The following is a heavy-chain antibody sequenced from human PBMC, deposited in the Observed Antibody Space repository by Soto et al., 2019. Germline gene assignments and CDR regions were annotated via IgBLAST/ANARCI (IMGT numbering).Heavy chain of an antibody. D-gene: IGHD6-13*01. CDR2: IVPIYRTA. Sequence: QVQLVQSGAEVKKPGSSVKVSCKASGGTFSSYRINWVRQAPGQGLEWVGGIVPIYRTADYAQKFQGRVTITADESARTSYMELRSLKSQDTAVYYCVRDSGATLSSSWGQGTLFTVSS. CDR3: VRDSGATLSSS. V-gene: IGHV1-69*01. CDR1: GGTFSSYR. J-gene: IGHJ4*02.